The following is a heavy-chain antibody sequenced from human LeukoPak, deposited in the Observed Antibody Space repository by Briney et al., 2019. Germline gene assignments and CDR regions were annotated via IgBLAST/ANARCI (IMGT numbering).Heavy chain of an antibody. D-gene: IGHD4-17*01. CDR3: ARGPPMTTVTSTPHY. CDR2: INSDGSST. J-gene: IGHJ4*02. Sequence: GGSLRLPCAASGFTFSSYWMHWVRQAPGKGLVWVSRINSDGSSTSYADSVKGRFTSSRDNAKNTLYLQMNSLRAEDTAVYYCARGPPMTTVTSTPHYWGQGTLVTVSS. CDR1: GFTFSSYW. V-gene: IGHV3-74*01.